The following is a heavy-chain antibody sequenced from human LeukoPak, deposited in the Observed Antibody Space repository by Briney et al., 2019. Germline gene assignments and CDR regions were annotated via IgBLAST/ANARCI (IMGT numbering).Heavy chain of an antibody. CDR2: ISYDGSNK. CDR3: AKDAGMRAFDI. V-gene: IGHV3-30*18. CDR1: GFTFSSYG. J-gene: IGHJ3*02. Sequence: GGSLRLSCAASGFTFSSYGMPWVRQAPGKGLEWVAVISYDGSNKYYADSVKGRFTISRDNSKNTLYLQMNSLRAEDTAVYYCAKDAGMRAFDIWGQGTMVTVSS.